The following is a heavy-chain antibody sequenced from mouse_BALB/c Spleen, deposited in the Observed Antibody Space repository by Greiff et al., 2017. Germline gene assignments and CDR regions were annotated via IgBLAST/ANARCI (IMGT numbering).Heavy chain of an antibody. CDR3: ASVVFYDYDDIYAMDY. J-gene: IGHJ4*01. V-gene: IGHV1S127*01. D-gene: IGHD2-4*01. Sequence: QVQLQQSGPQLVRPGASVKISCKASGYSFTSYWMHWVKQRPGQGLEWIGMIDPSDSETRLNQKFKDKATLTVDKSSSTAYMQLSSPTSEDSAVYYCASVVFYDYDDIYAMDYWGQGTSVTVSS. CDR1: GYSFTSYW. CDR2: IDPSDSET.